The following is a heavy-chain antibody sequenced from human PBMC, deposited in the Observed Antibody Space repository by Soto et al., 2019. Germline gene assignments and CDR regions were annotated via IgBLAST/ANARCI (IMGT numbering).Heavy chain of an antibody. CDR2: IWYDGNNK. V-gene: IGHV3-33*01. D-gene: IGHD2-21*01. CDR3: ARGLHSLFDY. CDR1: GFTFSSYG. Sequence: PGGSLRLSCAASGFTFSSYGMHWVRQAPGKRLEWVAVIWYDGNNKYYADSVKGRFTISRDNSNNTLYVQMTSLRAEDTAVYYCARGLHSLFDYWGQGTLVTVSS. J-gene: IGHJ4*02.